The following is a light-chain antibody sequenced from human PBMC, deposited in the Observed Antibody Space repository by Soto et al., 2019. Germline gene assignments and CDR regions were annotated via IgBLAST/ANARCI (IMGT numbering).Light chain of an antibody. CDR2: GAS. CDR1: QDINYY. Sequence: IQMTQSPSTLSASVGDRVTITCRASQDINYYLAWYQQKPGEAPNLLIYGASTLQSGVSSRFSGSGSGTDFTLTISRLESEDFATYYCHQYSRYPRTFGQGTKVDIK. CDR3: HQYSRYPRT. J-gene: IGKJ1*01. V-gene: IGKV1-8*01.